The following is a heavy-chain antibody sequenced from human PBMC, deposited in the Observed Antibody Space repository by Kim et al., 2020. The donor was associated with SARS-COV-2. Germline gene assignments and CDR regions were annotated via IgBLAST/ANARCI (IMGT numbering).Heavy chain of an antibody. J-gene: IGHJ6*02. CDR2: ISYSGST. D-gene: IGHD3-10*01. Sequence: SETLSLTCSVSGGSITSGDYYWSWIRQHAGKGLEWIGYISYSGSTYYNSSLKSRLTISIDTSKKQFSLKLTSVTAADTAVYYCARDHRRRHDTMVRGVEYYYYGLDVWGQGTTVTVSS. V-gene: IGHV4-31*03. CDR1: GGSITSGDYY. CDR3: ARDHRRRHDTMVRGVEYYYYGLDV.